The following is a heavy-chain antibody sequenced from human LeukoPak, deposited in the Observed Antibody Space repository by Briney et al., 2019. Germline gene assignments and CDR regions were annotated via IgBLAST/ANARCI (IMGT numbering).Heavy chain of an antibody. CDR2: ISSSSSYI. Sequence: PGGSLRLSCAASGFTFSSYSMNWVRQAPGKGLEWVSSISSSSSYIYYADSVKGRFTISRDNAKNSLYLQMNSLRAEDTAVYYCAREGPIVVVPAADLYQDYYYYGMDVWAKGPRSPSP. D-gene: IGHD2-2*01. CDR1: GFTFSSYS. CDR3: AREGPIVVVPAADLYQDYYYYGMDV. J-gene: IGHJ6*02. V-gene: IGHV3-21*01.